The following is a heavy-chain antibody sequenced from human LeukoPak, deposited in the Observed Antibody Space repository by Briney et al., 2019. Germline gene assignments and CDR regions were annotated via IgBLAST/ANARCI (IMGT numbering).Heavy chain of an antibody. V-gene: IGHV3-33*06. CDR2: IWYDGSNK. Sequence: GGSPRLSCAASGFTFSSYGMHWVRQAPGKGLEWVAVIWYDGSNKYYADSVKGRFTISRDNSKNTLYLQMNSLRAEDTAVYYCAKDGAFYYYYMDVWGKGTTVTVSS. CDR1: GFTFSSYG. J-gene: IGHJ6*03. CDR3: AKDGAFYYYYMDV.